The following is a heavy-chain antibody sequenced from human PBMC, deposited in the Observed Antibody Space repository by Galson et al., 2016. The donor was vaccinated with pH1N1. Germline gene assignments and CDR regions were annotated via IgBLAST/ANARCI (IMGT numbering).Heavy chain of an antibody. CDR3: ARGYGSTPYNHYGVDV. CDR1: GGTFNKYA. J-gene: IGHJ6*02. V-gene: IGHV1-69*13. Sequence: SVKVSCKASGGTFNKYAISWIRQAPGQGLEWMGGIIPIFRTTKYAQRFQGRVTITADEFTSVAYMELSSLRSEDTAVYYCARGYGSTPYNHYGVDVWGQGTLVTVSS. CDR2: IIPIFRTT. D-gene: IGHD1-26*01.